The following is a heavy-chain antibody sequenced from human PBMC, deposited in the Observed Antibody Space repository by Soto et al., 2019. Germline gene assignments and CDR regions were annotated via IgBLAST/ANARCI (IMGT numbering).Heavy chain of an antibody. Sequence: SETLSLTCTVSGASITGSDWWSWVRQTPEKGLEWIGEIYHSGTTNYHPSLKSRVTISQDKSKNQFSLNLTSVTAADTAVYSCVIMSVVGYFDYWGRGSLVTVSS. J-gene: IGHJ4*02. V-gene: IGHV4-4*02. D-gene: IGHD1-26*01. CDR3: VIMSVVGYFDY. CDR1: GASITGSDW. CDR2: IYHSGTT.